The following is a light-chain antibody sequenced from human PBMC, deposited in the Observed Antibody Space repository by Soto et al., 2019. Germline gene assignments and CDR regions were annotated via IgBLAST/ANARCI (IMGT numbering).Light chain of an antibody. CDR1: QTITSW. Sequence: DIQVTQSPSTLSASVGDRVTIACRASQTITSWLAWYQQKPGRAPKLLIYKASSLQSEVPSRFSGSGSGTEFTLTISSLQPDDFATYYCLQYNTYWTFGQGTKVEIK. CDR2: KAS. CDR3: LQYNTYWT. V-gene: IGKV1-5*03. J-gene: IGKJ1*01.